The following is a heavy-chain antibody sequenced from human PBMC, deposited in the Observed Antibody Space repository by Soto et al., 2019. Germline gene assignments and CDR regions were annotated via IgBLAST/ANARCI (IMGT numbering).Heavy chain of an antibody. D-gene: IGHD3-10*01. V-gene: IGHV3-33*06. CDR2: IWYDGSNK. CDR1: GFTFSSYG. J-gene: IGHJ6*02. CDR3: AKDRKKLWFGGRGSGGEVLDV. Sequence: GGSLRLSCAASGFTFSSYGMHWVRQAPGKGLEWVAVIWYDGSNKYYADSVKGRFTISRDNSKNTLYLQMNSLRAEDTAVYYCAKDRKKLWFGGRGSGGEVLDVWGQGTTVTVSS.